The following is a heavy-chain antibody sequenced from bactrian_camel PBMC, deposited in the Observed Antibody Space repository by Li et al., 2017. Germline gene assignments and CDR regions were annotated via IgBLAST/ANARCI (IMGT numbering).Heavy chain of an antibody. V-gene: IGHV3S53*01. D-gene: IGHD6*01. CDR1: GDTYSRYC. J-gene: IGHJ7*01. Sequence: QVQLVESGGGSAQAGGSLRFSCAASGDTYSRYCMAWFRQAPGQEREVVASIESDGSTSYADSAKGRFTISLDTAKNTVFLQMNNLQPEDTSMYYCAAAKYGYPWT. CDR2: IESDGST.